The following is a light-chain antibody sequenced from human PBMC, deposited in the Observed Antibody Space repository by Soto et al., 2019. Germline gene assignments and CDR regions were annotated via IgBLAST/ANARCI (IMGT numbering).Light chain of an antibody. V-gene: IGLV1-40*01. CDR1: SSNIGAGYD. CDR2: GNS. CDR3: QSYDSRLSGWV. Sequence: QSVLTQPPSVSGAPGQRVTISCTGTSSNIGAGYDVHWYQQLPGTAPKLLIYGNSNRPSGVPDRFSGSKSGTSASLAITGLRVEDEADYYCQSYDSRLSGWVFGGGTKLTVL. J-gene: IGLJ3*02.